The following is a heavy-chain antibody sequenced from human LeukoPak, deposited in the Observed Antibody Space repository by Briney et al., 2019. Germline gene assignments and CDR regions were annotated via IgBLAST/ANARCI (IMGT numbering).Heavy chain of an antibody. Sequence: ASVKVSCKASGYTFTNNFMHWVRQAPGQGLEWMGIINPSGDNTWYAQKFQGRVTMTRDMATSTDYMEVNSLRAEDTAVYYCAKGGSSWYAVSGFDPWGQGTLVTVSS. CDR3: AKGGSSWYAVSGFDP. V-gene: IGHV1-46*01. CDR2: INPSGDNT. J-gene: IGHJ5*02. D-gene: IGHD6-13*01. CDR1: GYTFTNNF.